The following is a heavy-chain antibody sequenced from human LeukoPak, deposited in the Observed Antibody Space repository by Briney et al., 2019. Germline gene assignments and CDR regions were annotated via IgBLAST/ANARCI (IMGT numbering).Heavy chain of an antibody. CDR3: ARDRWGYYMDV. CDR2: IYTSGST. D-gene: IGHD3-16*01. CDR1: GGSISSGSYY. J-gene: IGHJ6*03. Sequence: SQTLSLTCTVSGGSISSGSYYWSWIRQPAGKGLEWIGLIYTSGSTNYNPSLKSRVTISVDTSKTQFSLKLGSVTAADTAVYYCARDRWGYYMDVWGKGTTVTVSS. V-gene: IGHV4-61*02.